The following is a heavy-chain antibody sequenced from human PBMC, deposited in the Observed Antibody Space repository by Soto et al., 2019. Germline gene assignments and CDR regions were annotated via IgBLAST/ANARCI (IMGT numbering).Heavy chain of an antibody. D-gene: IGHD2-2*01. Sequence: SEALSHPCTVSDGSFRTYYWRWIRQAPGKGLEWIGYIYYSGSSNYNPSLKSRVTMSMDTSKNQFSLRLSSVTAADTAVYYCARAGIVEVCYAMDVWGQGTTVIGSS. CDR3: ARAGIVEVCYAMDV. CDR2: IYYSGSS. V-gene: IGHV4-59*01. CDR1: DGSFRTYY. J-gene: IGHJ6*01.